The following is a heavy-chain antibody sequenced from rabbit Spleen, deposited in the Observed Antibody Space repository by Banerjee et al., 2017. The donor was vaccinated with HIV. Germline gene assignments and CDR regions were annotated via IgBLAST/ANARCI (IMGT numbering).Heavy chain of an antibody. CDR1: GFSFSSSDY. CDR2: IAGSSSGFT. Sequence: QEQLVEYGGDVVQPGASLTLTCTASGFSFSSSDYICWVRQAPGKGLEWISCIAGSSSGFTYSATWAKGRFTISKTSSTTVTLQMTSLTAADTATYFCARDTGSSFSTYGMDLWGQGTLVTVS. D-gene: IGHD8-1*01. J-gene: IGHJ6*01. CDR3: ARDTGSSFSTYGMDL. V-gene: IGHV1S45*01.